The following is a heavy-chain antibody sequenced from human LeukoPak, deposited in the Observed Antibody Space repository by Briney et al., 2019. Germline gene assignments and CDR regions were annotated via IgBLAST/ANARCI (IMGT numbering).Heavy chain of an antibody. D-gene: IGHD6-13*01. Sequence: SETLSLTCAVYGGSFSGYYWSWIRQPPGKGLEWIGEINHNGSTNYNPSLKSRVTISVDTSKNQFFLKLSSVTAADTAVYYCARGSDIAAAAPWGQGTLVTVSS. CDR3: ARGSDIAAAAP. J-gene: IGHJ5*02. CDR1: GGSFSGYY. CDR2: INHNGST. V-gene: IGHV4-34*01.